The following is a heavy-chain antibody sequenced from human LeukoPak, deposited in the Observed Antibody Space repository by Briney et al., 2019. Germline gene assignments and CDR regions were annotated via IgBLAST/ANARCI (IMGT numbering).Heavy chain of an antibody. Sequence: GGSLRLSCAASGFSFNDYSISWIRQAPGKGLEWLSYITSSGTTTYYADSMMGRFTISRDNAKNSLYLQMNSLRAKDTAVYYCAMGLSAAILGGFDYWGQGTLVTVSS. D-gene: IGHD2-2*01. CDR1: GFSFNDYS. J-gene: IGHJ4*02. CDR2: ITSSGTTT. V-gene: IGHV3-11*01. CDR3: AMGLSAAILGGFDY.